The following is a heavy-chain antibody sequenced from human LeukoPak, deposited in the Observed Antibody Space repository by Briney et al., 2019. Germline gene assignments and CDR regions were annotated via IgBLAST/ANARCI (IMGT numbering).Heavy chain of an antibody. CDR3: AREGVYYYDSSGYYYYYGMDV. CDR2: IWHDGSNK. V-gene: IGHV3-33*01. CDR1: GFTFSSYG. Sequence: GGSLRLSCAASGFTFSSYGMHWVRQAPGKGLEWVAVIWHDGSNKYYADSVKGRFTISRDNSKNTLYLQMNSLRAEDTAVYYCAREGVYYYDSSGYYYYYGMDVWGQGTTVTVSS. D-gene: IGHD3-22*01. J-gene: IGHJ6*02.